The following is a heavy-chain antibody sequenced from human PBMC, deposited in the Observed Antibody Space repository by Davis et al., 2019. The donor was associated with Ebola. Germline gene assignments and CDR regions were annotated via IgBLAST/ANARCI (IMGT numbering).Heavy chain of an antibody. CDR2: ISWNSGSI. Sequence: PGGSLRLSCAASGFTFDAYAMHWVRQAPGKGLEWVSGISWNSGSIGYADSVKGRFTISRDNAKNSLYLQMNSLRAEDTAVYYCARDLRVRVLTYYYYYGMDVWGQGTTVTVSS. J-gene: IGHJ6*02. CDR1: GFTFDAYA. CDR3: ARDLRVRVLTYYYYYGMDV. V-gene: IGHV3-9*01. D-gene: IGHD3-10*01.